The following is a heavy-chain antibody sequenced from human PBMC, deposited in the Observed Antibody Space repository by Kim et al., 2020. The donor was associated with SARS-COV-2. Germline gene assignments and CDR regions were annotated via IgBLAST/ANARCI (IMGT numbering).Heavy chain of an antibody. Sequence: GESLKISCKGSGYSFTTYWIGWVRHMPGKGLEWMGILYPGDSDTKYSPSFQGQVTISADWSIITAYLQWSSLKASDTAVYYFARAPSGTLTPYYFAYWGQGTLVTVPS. CDR1: GYSFTTYW. CDR2: LYPGDSDT. V-gene: IGHV5-51*01. D-gene: IGHD3-10*01. CDR3: ARAPSGTLTPYYFAY. J-gene: IGHJ4*02.